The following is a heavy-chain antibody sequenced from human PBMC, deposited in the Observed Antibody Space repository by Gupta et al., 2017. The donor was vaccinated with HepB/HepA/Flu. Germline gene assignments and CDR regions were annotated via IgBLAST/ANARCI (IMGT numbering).Heavy chain of an antibody. CDR1: GNPFTSYY. D-gene: IGHD3-3*01. CDR3: ARGPPRHYDFWSGYYTTTTLRVGFDP. CDR2: VNTKSGNT. V-gene: IGHV1-8*01. Sequence: QVQMVQSGAEVKKPGAPVKVSFKASGNPFTSYYINWVRQCSGQGVGRVGWVNTKSGNTGYAKKFQGRVTMTKNTSISTAYMEVSSLRSEDTAVYYCARGPPRHYDFWSGYYTTTTLRVGFDPWGQGTLVTVSS. J-gene: IGHJ5*02.